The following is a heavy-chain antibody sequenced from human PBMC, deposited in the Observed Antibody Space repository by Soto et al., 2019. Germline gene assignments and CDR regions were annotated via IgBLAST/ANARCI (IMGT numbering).Heavy chain of an antibody. V-gene: IGHV6-1*01. D-gene: IGHD6-13*01. CDR3: AHSPTDSSSWYNYYYGMDV. CDR2: TYYRSKWYN. J-gene: IGHJ6*02. Sequence: XQTLSLTCAISGYSVSSNSAAWNLIRQSPSRGLEWLGRTYYRSKWYNDYAVSVKSRITINPDTSKNQFSLQLNSVTPEDTAVYYCAHSPTDSSSWYNYYYGMDVWGQGTTVTV. CDR1: GYSVSSNSAA.